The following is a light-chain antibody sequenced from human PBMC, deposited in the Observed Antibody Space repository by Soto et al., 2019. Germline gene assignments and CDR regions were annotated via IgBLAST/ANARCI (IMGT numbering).Light chain of an antibody. V-gene: IGLV1-44*01. CDR3: AAWDDGLNGVL. CDR2: SNN. J-gene: IGLJ2*01. Sequence: QSVLTQPPSASGTPGQRVTISCSGSSSNIGSNTVNWYQQLPGTAPKLLIYSNNQRPSGVPDRFSGSKSGTSASLAISGLRSEDETDYYCAAWDDGLNGVLFGGGTKLTVL. CDR1: SSNIGSNT.